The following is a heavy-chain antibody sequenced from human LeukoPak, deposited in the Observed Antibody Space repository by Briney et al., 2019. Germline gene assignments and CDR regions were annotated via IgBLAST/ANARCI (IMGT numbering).Heavy chain of an antibody. D-gene: IGHD3-22*01. J-gene: IGHJ4*02. Sequence: GGSLRLSYAASGFTFSSYSMNWVRQAPGKGLEWVSSISSSSSYIYYADSVKGRFTISRDNAKNSLYLQMNSLRAEDTAVYYCARDRAPYYYDSSGYDYWGQGTLVTVSS. CDR3: ARDRAPYYYDSSGYDY. CDR2: ISSSSSYI. V-gene: IGHV3-21*01. CDR1: GFTFSSYS.